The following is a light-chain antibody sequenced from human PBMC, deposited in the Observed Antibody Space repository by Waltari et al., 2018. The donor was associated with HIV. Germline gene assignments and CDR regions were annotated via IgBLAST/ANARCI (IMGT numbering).Light chain of an antibody. J-gene: IGLJ1*01. CDR3: CSYAGSSAFV. CDR1: SRDVGRYNL. Sequence: QSALTQPASVSGSPGPSITISCTGTSRDVGRYNLVSWYQHHPGKAPKLMIFEVTKRPSGVSNRFSGSKSGNTASLTISGLQADDEADYYCCSYAGSSAFVFGTGTKVTVL. CDR2: EVT. V-gene: IGLV2-23*02.